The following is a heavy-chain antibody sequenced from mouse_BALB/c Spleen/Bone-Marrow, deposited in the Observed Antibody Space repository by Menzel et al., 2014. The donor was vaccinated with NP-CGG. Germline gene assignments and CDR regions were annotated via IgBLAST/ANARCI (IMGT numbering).Heavy chain of an antibody. CDR1: GFTFSDYY. V-gene: IGHV5-4*02. D-gene: IGHD1-1*01. J-gene: IGHJ3*01. CDR2: ISDGGSYT. CDR3: ANYYGSTWFAY. Sequence: EVQLQQSGGGLVKPGGSLKLSCAASGFTFSDYYMYWVRPTPEKRLEWVATISDGGSYTYYPDSVKGRFTISRDNAKNNLYLQMSSLKSEDTAMYYCANYYGSTWFAYWGQGTLVTVSA.